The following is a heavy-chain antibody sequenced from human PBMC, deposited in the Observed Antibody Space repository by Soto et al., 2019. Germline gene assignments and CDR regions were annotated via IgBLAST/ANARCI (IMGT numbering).Heavy chain of an antibody. CDR1: GFTFSSYE. D-gene: IGHD3-10*01. V-gene: IGHV3-48*03. Sequence: PGGSLRLSCTASGFTFSSYEMNWGRKAPGKGLEWVSYISRSGSTIYYADSVKGRFTISRDNAKSSLYLQMNSLRAEDTAVYFCTRVSRGHWVDYWGQGALVTVSS. J-gene: IGHJ4*02. CDR2: ISRSGSTI. CDR3: TRVSRGHWVDY.